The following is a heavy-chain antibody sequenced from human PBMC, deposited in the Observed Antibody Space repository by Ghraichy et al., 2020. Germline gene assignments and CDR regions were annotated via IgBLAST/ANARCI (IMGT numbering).Heavy chain of an antibody. D-gene: IGHD3-10*01. CDR3: AYGSGSDIDY. CDR2: IYYSGST. Sequence: SETLSLTCTVSGGSISSSSYYWGWIRQPPGKGLEWIGSIYYSGSTYYNPSLKSRVTISVDTSKNQFYLKLSSVTAADTAVYYCAYGSGSDIDYWGQGTLVTVSS. V-gene: IGHV4-39*01. CDR1: GGSISSSSYY. J-gene: IGHJ4*02.